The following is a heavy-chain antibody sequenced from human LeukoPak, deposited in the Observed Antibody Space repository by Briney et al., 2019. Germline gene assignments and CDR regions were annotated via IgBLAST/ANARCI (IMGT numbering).Heavy chain of an antibody. Sequence: GASVKVSCKASGYTFTSYDINWGRQATGQGLEWMGWMNPNSGNTGYAQKFQGRVTMTRNTSISTAYMELSSLRSQDTAVYYCARKGSYAGNYGYWGQGTLVTVSS. CDR1: GYTFTSYD. CDR2: MNPNSGNT. V-gene: IGHV1-8*01. D-gene: IGHD4-23*01. J-gene: IGHJ4*02. CDR3: ARKGSYAGNYGY.